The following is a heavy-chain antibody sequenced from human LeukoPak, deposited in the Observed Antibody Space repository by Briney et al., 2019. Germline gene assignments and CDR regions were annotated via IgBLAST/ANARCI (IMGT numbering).Heavy chain of an antibody. CDR3: ARVALGFGAGFDY. CDR2: IYYSGST. J-gene: IGHJ4*02. V-gene: IGHV4-59*01. D-gene: IGHD3-10*01. CDR1: GGSISPYY. Sequence: PSETLSLTCTVSGGSISPYYWSWIRQPPGKGVECIGYIYYSGSTNYNPSLKSRLTISVDTSKNQFSLKLSSVTAADTAVYYCARVALGFGAGFDYWGQGTLVTVSS.